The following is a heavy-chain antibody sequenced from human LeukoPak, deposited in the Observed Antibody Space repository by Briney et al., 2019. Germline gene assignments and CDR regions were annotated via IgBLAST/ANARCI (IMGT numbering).Heavy chain of an antibody. Sequence: ASVKVSCKASGYAFTSYGISWVRQAPGQGLEWMGWISGYSGNTNYAQKLQGRVTLTTDTSTSTAYMELRSLRSDDTAVYYCARDRSSNDYWGQGTLVTVSS. CDR3: ARDRSSNDY. CDR2: ISGYSGNT. D-gene: IGHD6-19*01. V-gene: IGHV1-18*01. CDR1: GYAFTSYG. J-gene: IGHJ4*02.